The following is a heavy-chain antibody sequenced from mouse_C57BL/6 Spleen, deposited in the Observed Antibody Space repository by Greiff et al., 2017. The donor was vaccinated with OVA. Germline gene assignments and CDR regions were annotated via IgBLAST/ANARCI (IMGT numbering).Heavy chain of an antibody. V-gene: IGHV1-82*01. CDR1: GYAFSSSW. CDR3: ARYYGSSHYYYAMDY. CDR2: IYPGDGDT. D-gene: IGHD1-1*01. Sequence: VQLQESGPELVKPGASVKISCKASGYAFSSSWMNWVKQRPGKGLEWIGRIYPGDGDTNYNGKFKGKATLTADKSSSTAYMQLSSLTSEDSAVYFCARYYGSSHYYYAMDYWGQGTSVTVSS. J-gene: IGHJ4*01.